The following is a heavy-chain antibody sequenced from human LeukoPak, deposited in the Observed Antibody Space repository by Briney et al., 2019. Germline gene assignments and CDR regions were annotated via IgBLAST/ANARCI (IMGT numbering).Heavy chain of an antibody. CDR3: ARVLEGSSGQHWYFDL. CDR2: INHSGST. Sequence: SETLSLTCTVSGGSISTYYWSWIRQPPGKGLEWIGEINHSGSTNYNPSLKSRVTISVDTSKNQFSLKLSSVTAADTAVYYCARVLEGSSGQHWYFDLWGRGTLVTVSS. V-gene: IGHV4-34*01. D-gene: IGHD6-19*01. CDR1: GGSISTYY. J-gene: IGHJ2*01.